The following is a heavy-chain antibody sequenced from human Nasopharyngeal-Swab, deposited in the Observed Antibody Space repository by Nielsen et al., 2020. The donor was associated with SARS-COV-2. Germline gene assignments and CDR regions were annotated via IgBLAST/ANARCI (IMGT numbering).Heavy chain of an antibody. Sequence: GGSLRLSCAASGFTFSTYDMSWVRQAPGKGLEWVSGISGSGESTHYADSVKGRFTISRDNSKNTLYLQMNSLRAEDTALYYCAGAYCGGDCYSPPFDYWGQGTLVTVSS. CDR1: GFTFSTYD. V-gene: IGHV3-23*01. J-gene: IGHJ4*02. CDR2: ISGSGEST. CDR3: AGAYCGGDCYSPPFDY. D-gene: IGHD2-21*02.